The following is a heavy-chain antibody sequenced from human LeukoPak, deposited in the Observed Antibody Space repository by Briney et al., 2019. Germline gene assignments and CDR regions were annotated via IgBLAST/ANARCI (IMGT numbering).Heavy chain of an antibody. J-gene: IGHJ3*02. Sequence: GGSLRLSCAASGFTFSNYWMSWVHQAPGKGLEWVANIKQDETEKDYVDSVKGRFTISRDNAKNSLYLQMDSLRNEDTAVYYCAREGNRRAFDIWGQGTMVTASS. D-gene: IGHD1-14*01. CDR2: IKQDETEK. CDR3: AREGNRRAFDI. CDR1: GFTFSNYW. V-gene: IGHV3-7*01.